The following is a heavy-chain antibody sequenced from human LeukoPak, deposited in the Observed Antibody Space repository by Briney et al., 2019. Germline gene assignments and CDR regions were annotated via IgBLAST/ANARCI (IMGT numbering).Heavy chain of an antibody. D-gene: IGHD2-15*01. CDR1: GYSISSGYY. CDR2: IYHSGST. V-gene: IGHV4-38-2*01. Sequence: SETLSLTCAVSGYSISSGYYWGWIRQPPGKGLEWIGSIYHSGSTYYNPSLKSRVTISVDTSKNQFSLKLSSVTAADTAVYYCARHLEDLVVVAANNWFDPWGPGTLVTVSS. J-gene: IGHJ5*02. CDR3: ARHLEDLVVVAANNWFDP.